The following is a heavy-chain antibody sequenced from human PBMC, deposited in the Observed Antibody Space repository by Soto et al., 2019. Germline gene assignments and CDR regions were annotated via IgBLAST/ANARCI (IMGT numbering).Heavy chain of an antibody. CDR2: IIPIFGTA. Sequence: QVQLVQSGAEVKKPGSSVKVSCKASGGTFSSYAISWVRQAPGQGLEWMGGIIPIFGTANYAQKFQGRVTITADESTSTAYMEQSRLRSEDTAVYYCATQLGESSIAVAGPDDWGQGTLVTVSS. D-gene: IGHD6-19*01. CDR3: ATQLGESSIAVAGPDD. J-gene: IGHJ4*02. CDR1: GGTFSSYA. V-gene: IGHV1-69*12.